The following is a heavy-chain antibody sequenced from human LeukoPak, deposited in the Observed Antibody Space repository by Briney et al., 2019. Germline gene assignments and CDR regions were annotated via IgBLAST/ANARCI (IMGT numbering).Heavy chain of an antibody. CDR2: IYYSGST. CDR1: GGSITSHW. Sequence: SETLSLTCSISGGSITSHWWSWIRQPPGKGLEWIGYIYYSGSTNYNPSLKSRLTMSVDTSKNQFSLKLTSVTAADTAVYYCARQEDLKFDYWGQGTLVTVSS. CDR3: ARQEDLKFDY. V-gene: IGHV4-59*11. J-gene: IGHJ4*02.